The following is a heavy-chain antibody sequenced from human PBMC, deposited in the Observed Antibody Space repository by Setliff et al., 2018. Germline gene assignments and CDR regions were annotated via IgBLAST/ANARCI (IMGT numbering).Heavy chain of an antibody. Sequence: ASVKVSCKASGYTFTDYYIHWIRQAPGQGLEWMGWINANGGANGQSYKFRGRVAMTRDTSISTVFMGLNRLTSDDTAVYYCARGRQVHRHLVIVPAAAFDFWGQGARVTAPQ. V-gene: IGHV1-2*07. CDR2: INANGGAN. D-gene: IGHD2-2*01. CDR1: GYTFTDYY. J-gene: IGHJ4*02. CDR3: ARGRQVHRHLVIVPAAAFDF.